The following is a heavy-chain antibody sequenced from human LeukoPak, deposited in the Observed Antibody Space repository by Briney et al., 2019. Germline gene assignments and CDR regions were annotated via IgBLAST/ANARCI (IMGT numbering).Heavy chain of an antibody. CDR2: IYPGDSET. CDR1: GYRFTNYW. Sequence: GESLKISCKGSGYRFTNYWIGWVRQMPGKGLEWMGIIYPGDSETRYSPSFQGQVTILADKSISTAYLQWSSLKASDTAMYYCARRRDLYSGSYYPFDYWGQGTLVTVSS. D-gene: IGHD1-26*01. CDR3: ARRRDLYSGSYYPFDY. V-gene: IGHV5-51*01. J-gene: IGHJ4*02.